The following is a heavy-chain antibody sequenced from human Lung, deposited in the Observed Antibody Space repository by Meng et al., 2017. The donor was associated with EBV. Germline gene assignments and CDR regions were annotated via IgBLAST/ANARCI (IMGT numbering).Heavy chain of an antibody. J-gene: IGHJ4*02. Sequence: QVQLVESVGGLVKPGGSLRRSCAASGFTFSDYYISWIRQASGKGLEWVSYISHTGNTIYYADSVKGRFTISRDNAKNSVYLHMNRLRAEDTAVYYCARPRHDYGDSLDWGQGTLVTVSS. V-gene: IGHV3-11*01. CDR1: GFTFSDYY. CDR2: ISHTGNTI. D-gene: IGHD4-17*01. CDR3: ARPRHDYGDSLD.